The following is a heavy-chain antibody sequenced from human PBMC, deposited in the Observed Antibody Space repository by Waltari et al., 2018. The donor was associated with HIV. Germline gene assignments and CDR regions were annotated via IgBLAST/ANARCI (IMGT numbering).Heavy chain of an antibody. CDR3: VRDSGSHYGMDV. V-gene: IGHV3-66*01. CDR2: IYIVGGT. CDR1: GFTVNSNH. Sequence: EVQLVESGGGLVQPGGSLRLSCAASGFTVNSNHMNWVRQAPGKGLECVSIIYIVGGTNYADSVKGRLTISRDMSKNTLYLQMNNLRAEDTGVYYCVRDSGSHYGMDVWGQGTTVTVSS. J-gene: IGHJ6*02. D-gene: IGHD1-26*01.